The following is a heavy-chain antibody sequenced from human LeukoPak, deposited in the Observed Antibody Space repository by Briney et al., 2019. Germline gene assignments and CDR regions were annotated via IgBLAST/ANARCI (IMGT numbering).Heavy chain of an antibody. V-gene: IGHV1-18*01. CDR2: ISAYNGNT. D-gene: IGHD2-15*01. CDR3: ASSSFVGDAFDI. Sequence: ASVKVSCKASGYTFTSYGISWVRQAPGQGLEWMGWISAYNGNTNYAQKLQGRVTMTTDTSTSTAYMELRSLRSDDTAVYYCASSSFVGDAFDIWGQGTMVTVSS. CDR1: GYTFTSYG. J-gene: IGHJ3*02.